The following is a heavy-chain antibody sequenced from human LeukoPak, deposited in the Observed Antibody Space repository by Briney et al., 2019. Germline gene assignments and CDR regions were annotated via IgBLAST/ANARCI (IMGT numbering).Heavy chain of an antibody. V-gene: IGHV4-59*01. CDR3: ARASNYYDSSGYYSWYFDL. CDR2: IYYSGST. Sequence: SETLSLTCTVSGGSISSYYWSWIRQPPGKGLEWIGYIYYSGSTNYNPSLKSRVTISVETSKNQFSLKLSSVTAADTAVYYCARASNYYDSSGYYSWYFDLWGRGTLVTVSS. J-gene: IGHJ2*01. CDR1: GGSISSYY. D-gene: IGHD3-22*01.